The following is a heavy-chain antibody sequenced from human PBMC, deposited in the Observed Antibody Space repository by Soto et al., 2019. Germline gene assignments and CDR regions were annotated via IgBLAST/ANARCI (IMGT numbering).Heavy chain of an antibody. V-gene: IGHV4-31*03. CDR3: ARVFGFGGMDV. Sequence: PSETLSITCTVSGGSISSGGYYWSWIRQHPGKGLEWIGYIYYSGSTYYNPSLKSRVTISVDTFKNQFSLKLSSVTAADTAVYYCARVFGFGGMDVWGQGTTVTVSS. CDR2: IYYSGST. CDR1: GGSISSGGYY. D-gene: IGHD3-10*01. J-gene: IGHJ6*02.